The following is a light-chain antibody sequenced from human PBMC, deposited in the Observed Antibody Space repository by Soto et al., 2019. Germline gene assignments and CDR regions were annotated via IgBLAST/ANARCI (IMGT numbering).Light chain of an antibody. V-gene: IGLV2-14*01. CDR3: SSYTSTSTLYV. CDR2: EVR. J-gene: IGLJ1*01. Sequence: ALTQPASVSGSLGQSITISCTGTGSDVGEYNYVSWYQQHPDKAPKLMIYEVRNRPSGVSNRFSGSKSGNTASLAIAGLQAEDEADYYCSSYTSTSTLYVFGTGTKVTVL. CDR1: GSDVGEYNY.